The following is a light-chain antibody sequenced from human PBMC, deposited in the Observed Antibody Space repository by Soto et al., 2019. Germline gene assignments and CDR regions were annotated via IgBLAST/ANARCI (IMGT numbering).Light chain of an antibody. Sequence: EIVLTQSPATLSLSPGERATLSCRASQSVSSYLAWYQQKPGQAPRLLIYEASNRSTGIPARFSGSGSGTDFTLTISSLEPEDSAVYFCQQRSNWRTFGRGTRLEIK. CDR2: EAS. CDR3: QQRSNWRT. J-gene: IGKJ5*01. CDR1: QSVSSY. V-gene: IGKV3-11*01.